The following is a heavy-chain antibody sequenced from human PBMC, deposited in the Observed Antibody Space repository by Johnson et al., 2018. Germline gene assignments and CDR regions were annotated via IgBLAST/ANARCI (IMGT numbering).Heavy chain of an antibody. Sequence: QVRLQESGPGLVKPSQTLSLTCAISGDSVSSKSAAWNWIRQSPSRGLEWLGRTYYKSKWSHDYVVSMRGRSPIHADTSKNQVSLQLNYVTPEDTTVYFCARDPDPYCTVSCYNERYHYYYYLDVWGGGTTVTVSS. CDR3: ARDPDPYCTVSCYNERYHYYYYLDV. CDR1: GDSVSSKSAA. CDR2: TYYKSKWSH. J-gene: IGHJ6*03. D-gene: IGHD2-8*02. V-gene: IGHV6-1*01.